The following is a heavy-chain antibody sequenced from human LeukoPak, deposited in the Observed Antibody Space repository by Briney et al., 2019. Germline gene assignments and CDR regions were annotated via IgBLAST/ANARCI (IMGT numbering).Heavy chain of an antibody. V-gene: IGHV4-34*01. CDR2: INHSGST. J-gene: IGHJ4*02. Sequence: PSETLSLTCAVYSGSFSGYYWSWIRQSPGKGLEWIGEINHSGSTNYNPSLKSRITVSVDTSKNQFSLKLRSVTAADTAMHYCARNRADGSGTYYQKNPLNFDSWGQGTLVTVSS. CDR1: SGSFSGYY. CDR3: ARNRADGSGTYYQKNPLNFDS. D-gene: IGHD3-10*01.